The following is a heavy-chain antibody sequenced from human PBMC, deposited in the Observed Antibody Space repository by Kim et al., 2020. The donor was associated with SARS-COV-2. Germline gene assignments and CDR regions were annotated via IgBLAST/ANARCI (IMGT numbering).Heavy chain of an antibody. V-gene: IGHV1-24*01. Sequence: ASVKVSCKVSGYTLTELSMHWVRQAPGKGLEWMGGFDPEDGETIYAQKFQGRVTMTEDTSTDTAYMELSSLRSEDTAVYYCATSTRAPEALYYYGMDVWGQGTTVTVSS. CDR1: GYTLTELS. D-gene: IGHD6-13*01. J-gene: IGHJ6*02. CDR3: ATSTRAPEALYYYGMDV. CDR2: FDPEDGET.